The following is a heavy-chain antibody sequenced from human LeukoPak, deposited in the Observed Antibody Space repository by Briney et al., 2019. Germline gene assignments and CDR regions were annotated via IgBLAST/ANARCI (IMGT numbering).Heavy chain of an antibody. Sequence: PGGSLRLSCVASGFTFSSSWMSWVRQAPGKGLEWVSSISSSSSYIYYADSVKGRFTISRDNAKNSLYLQMNSLRAEDTAVYYCARGYSSGWYFDYWGQGTLVTVSS. J-gene: IGHJ4*02. D-gene: IGHD6-19*01. CDR3: ARGYSSGWYFDY. CDR1: GFTFSSSW. CDR2: ISSSSSYI. V-gene: IGHV3-21*01.